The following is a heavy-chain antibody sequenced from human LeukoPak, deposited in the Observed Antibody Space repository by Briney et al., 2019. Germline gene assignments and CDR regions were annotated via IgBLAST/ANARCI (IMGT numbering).Heavy chain of an antibody. V-gene: IGHV4-59*01. D-gene: IGHD6-19*01. CDR3: ASRSGWFTFDI. Sequence: PSKTLSLTCNVSGASIDTYYWSWIRQPPGKGLEWIGYIFDSGDPNYNPSLKSRLTISLDTAKNQFSLRLRSVTAADTAVYYCASRSGWFTFDIWGQGTMVTVSS. CDR2: IFDSGDP. CDR1: GASIDTYY. J-gene: IGHJ3*02.